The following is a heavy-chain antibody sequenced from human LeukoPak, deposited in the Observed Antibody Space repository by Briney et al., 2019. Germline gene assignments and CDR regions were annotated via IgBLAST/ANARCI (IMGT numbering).Heavy chain of an antibody. Sequence: SETLSLTCNVSGASISSYYWSWIRQPPGKGLEWIGYIYYSGSTKYNPSLKSRVTISVDTSKNQLSLKMRSVTAADTAVYYCARDPGYSYGYGFDDWGQGTLVSVSS. CDR3: ARDPGYSYGYGFDD. J-gene: IGHJ4*02. CDR2: IYYSGST. D-gene: IGHD5-18*01. V-gene: IGHV4-59*01. CDR1: GASISSYY.